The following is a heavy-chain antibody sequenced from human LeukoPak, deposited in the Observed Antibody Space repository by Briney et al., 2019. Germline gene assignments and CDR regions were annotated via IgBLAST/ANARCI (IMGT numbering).Heavy chain of an antibody. J-gene: IGHJ6*03. D-gene: IGHD4-17*01. CDR3: ARSTTHPYYNYMDV. CDR2: IRYDGSNK. V-gene: IGHV3-30*02. CDR1: GFTFSSYG. Sequence: GGSLRLSCAASGFTFSSYGMHWVRQAPGKGLEWVAFIRYDGSNKYYADSVKGRFTISRDNSKNTLYLQMNSLRAEDTAVYYCARSTTHPYYNYMDVWGKGTTVTLSS.